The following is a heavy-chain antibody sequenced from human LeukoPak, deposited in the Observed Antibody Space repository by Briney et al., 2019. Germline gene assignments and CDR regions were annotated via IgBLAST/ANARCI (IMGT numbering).Heavy chain of an antibody. CDR2: TVYRYKWYY. CDR1: GDSVSSNSAA. Sequence: SQTLSLTCAISGDSVSSNSAAWNWIRQSPSRALEWLGRTVYRYKWYYDYAVSVKSRITINADTSKNQFSLHLNSATPEDTAVYYCARSTALVGDDWVDPWGQGTLVTVST. J-gene: IGHJ5*02. D-gene: IGHD2-21*01. V-gene: IGHV6-1*01. CDR3: ARSTALVGDDWVDP.